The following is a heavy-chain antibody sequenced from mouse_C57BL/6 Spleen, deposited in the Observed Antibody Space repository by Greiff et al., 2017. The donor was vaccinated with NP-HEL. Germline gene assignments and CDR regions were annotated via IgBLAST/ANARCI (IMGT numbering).Heavy chain of an antibody. CDR2: ISSGGSYT. J-gene: IGHJ1*03. V-gene: IGHV5-6*02. CDR1: GFTFSSYG. D-gene: IGHD2-1*01. CDR3: ARDYGNSFDV. Sequence: DVKLVESGGDLVKPGGSLKLSCAASGFTFSSYGMSWVRQTPDKRLEWVATISSGGSYTYYPDSVKGRFTISRDNAKNTLYLQMSSLKSEDTAMYYCARDYGNSFDVWGTGTTVTVSS.